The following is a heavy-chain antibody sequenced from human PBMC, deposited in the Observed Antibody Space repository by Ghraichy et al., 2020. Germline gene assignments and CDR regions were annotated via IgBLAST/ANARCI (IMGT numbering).Heavy chain of an antibody. D-gene: IGHD1-26*01. CDR3: AKEGPPKIEGDISAFDI. CDR2: IKYDGNEK. CDR1: GLTLSSFV. V-gene: IGHV3-30*02. Sequence: GGSLRLSCAASGLTLSSFVMHWVRQAPGEGLEWVAFIKYDGNEKVYADSVKGRFTISRDNTKNTIYLQMNSLRPEDTAVYYCAKEGPPKIEGDISAFDIWGLGTMVTVSS. J-gene: IGHJ3*02.